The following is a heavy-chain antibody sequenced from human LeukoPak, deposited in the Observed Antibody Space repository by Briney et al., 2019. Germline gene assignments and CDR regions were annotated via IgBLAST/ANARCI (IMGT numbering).Heavy chain of an antibody. Sequence: GGSLRLSCAASGLTVITNDMTWVRQAPGKGLKWVSVLYSDGNTKYADSVQGRFTISRDNSKNTLYLEMNSLSPDDTAVYYCARGVEPLAANTLAYWGQGTLLTVSS. V-gene: IGHV3-53*01. D-gene: IGHD1-14*01. J-gene: IGHJ4*02. CDR3: ARGVEPLAANTLAY. CDR1: GLTVITND. CDR2: LYSDGNT.